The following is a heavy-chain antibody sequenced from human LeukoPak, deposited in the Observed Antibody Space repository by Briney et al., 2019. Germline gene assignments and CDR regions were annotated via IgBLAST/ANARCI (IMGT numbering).Heavy chain of an antibody. J-gene: IGHJ4*02. CDR3: ARAYDFWSGNHFDY. D-gene: IGHD3-3*01. V-gene: IGHV4-59*01. CDR2: IYYSGST. Sequence: SETLSLTCSVSSGSISTYYWSWIRQPPGKGLEWIGFIYYSGSTNYNPSLKSRVTISVDTSKNQFSLKLSSVTAADTAVYYCARAYDFWSGNHFDYWGQGTLVTVSS. CDR1: SGSISTYY.